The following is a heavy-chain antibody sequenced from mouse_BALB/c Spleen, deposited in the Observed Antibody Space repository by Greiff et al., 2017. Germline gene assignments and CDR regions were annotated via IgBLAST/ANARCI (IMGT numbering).Heavy chain of an antibody. V-gene: IGHV1-63*02. CDR2: IYPGGGYT. CDR1: GYTFTNYW. Sequence: QVQLQQSGAELVRPGTSVKISCKASGYTFTNYWLGWVKQRPGHGLEWIGDIYPGGGYTNYNEKFKGKATLTADTSSSTAYMQLSSLTSEDSAVYFCASRYGNYVAMDYWGQGTSVTVSS. J-gene: IGHJ4*01. CDR3: ASRYGNYVAMDY. D-gene: IGHD2-10*02.